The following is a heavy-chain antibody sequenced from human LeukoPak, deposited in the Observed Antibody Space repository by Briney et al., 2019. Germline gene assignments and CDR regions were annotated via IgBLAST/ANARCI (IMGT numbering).Heavy chain of an antibody. J-gene: IGHJ4*02. CDR3: ARDPAMIVVVITLDY. D-gene: IGHD3-22*01. Sequence: GGSLSLSCAASGFTFSSYAMHWVRQAPGKGLEWVAVISYDGSNKYYADSVKGRFTISRDNSKNTLYLQMNSLRAEDTAVYYCARDPAMIVVVITLDYWGQGTLVTVSS. V-gene: IGHV3-30*04. CDR1: GFTFSSYA. CDR2: ISYDGSNK.